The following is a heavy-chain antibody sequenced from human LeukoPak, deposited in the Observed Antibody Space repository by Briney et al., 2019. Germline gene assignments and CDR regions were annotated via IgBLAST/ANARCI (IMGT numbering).Heavy chain of an antibody. V-gene: IGHV4-59*01. J-gene: IGHJ6*03. Sequence: PSETLSLTCTVSGGSISSYYWSWIRQPPGKGLEWIGYIYYSGSTNYNPSLKSRVTISVDTSKNQFSLKLSSVTAANTAVYYCARVVVGGTYYYYYYMDVWGKGTTVTVSS. CDR2: IYYSGST. CDR3: ARVVVGGTYYYYYYMDV. CDR1: GGSISSYY. D-gene: IGHD3-16*01.